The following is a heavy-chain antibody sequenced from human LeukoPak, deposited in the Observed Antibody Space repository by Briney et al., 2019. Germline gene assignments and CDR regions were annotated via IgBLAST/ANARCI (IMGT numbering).Heavy chain of an antibody. J-gene: IGHJ4*02. CDR2: IYQSGVT. Sequence: SETLSLTCTVSGGSISSSSYYWGWIRQPPGKGLEWIGYIYQSGVTYYNPSLKSRVTMSVDRSKNQFSLELSSVTAADTAVYYCARSLYNTGWPAFDYWGQGTLVTVSS. D-gene: IGHD6-19*01. CDR3: ARSLYNTGWPAFDY. CDR1: GGSISSSSYY. V-gene: IGHV4-39*07.